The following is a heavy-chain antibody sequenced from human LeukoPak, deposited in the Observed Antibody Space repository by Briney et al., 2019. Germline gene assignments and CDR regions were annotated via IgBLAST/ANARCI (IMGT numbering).Heavy chain of an antibody. V-gene: IGHV3-9*01. CDR2: ISWNSGSI. CDR3: AKATHYDILSPSHY. J-gene: IGHJ4*02. CDR1: GFTFDDYA. D-gene: IGHD3-9*01. Sequence: GGSLRLSCAASGFTFDDYAMHWVRQAPGKGLEWVSGISWNSGSIGYADSVKGRFTISRDNAKNSLYLQMNSLRAEDTALYYCAKATHYDILSPSHYWGQGTLVTVSS.